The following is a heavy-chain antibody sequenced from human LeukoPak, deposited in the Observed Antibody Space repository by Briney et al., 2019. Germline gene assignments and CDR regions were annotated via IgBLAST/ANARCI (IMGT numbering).Heavy chain of an antibody. CDR3: ARYGSGPDS. J-gene: IGHJ4*02. CDR1: GYSFSNYW. CDR2: IYPRDSQT. D-gene: IGHD3-10*01. Sequence: GESLRISCQSFGYSFSNYWITWVRQLPGKGLEWMGRIYPRDSQTNYSPSFQGHITISSDSSITTAYLEWSSLTVSDTATYYCARYGSGPDSWGQGTLVIVSS. V-gene: IGHV5-10-1*01.